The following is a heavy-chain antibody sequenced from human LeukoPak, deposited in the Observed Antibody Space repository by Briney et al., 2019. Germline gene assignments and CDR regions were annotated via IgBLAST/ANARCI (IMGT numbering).Heavy chain of an antibody. J-gene: IGHJ4*02. CDR1: GFTFRSYA. CDR3: ATVPRSGYYYFDY. CDR2: ISGSGGST. V-gene: IGHV3-23*01. D-gene: IGHD5-12*01. Sequence: GGSLRLSCAASGFTFRSYAMTWVRQAPGKGLEWVSFISGSGGSTYYADSVKGRSTISKDKSRNTLFLQMNSLRAEDTAVYYCATVPRSGYYYFDYWGQGTLVTVSS.